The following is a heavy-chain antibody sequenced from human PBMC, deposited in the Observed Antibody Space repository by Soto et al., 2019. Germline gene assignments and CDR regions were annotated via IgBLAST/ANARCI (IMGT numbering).Heavy chain of an antibody. CDR1: GGSIRSSSYY. D-gene: IGHD7-27*01. CDR3: ATDGELGMVGYFDY. CDR2: IYYSGST. Sequence: SETLSLTCTVSGGSIRSSSYYWGWIRQPPGKGLEWIGSIYYSGSTYYNPSLKSRVTISVDTSKNQFSPKLSSVTAADTAVYYCATDGELGMVGYFDYWGQGTLVTVSS. V-gene: IGHV4-39*01. J-gene: IGHJ4*02.